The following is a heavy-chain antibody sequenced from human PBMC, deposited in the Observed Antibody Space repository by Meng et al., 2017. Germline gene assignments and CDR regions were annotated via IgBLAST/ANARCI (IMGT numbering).Heavy chain of an antibody. CDR1: GYTFTRYA. D-gene: IGHD1-26*01. V-gene: IGHV7-4-1*02. CDR3: AREGRVDFDY. CDR2: INTNTGNP. Sequence: GFEFKKPGTSFKVSFKASGYTFTRYAMNLVRQAPGQGLEWMGWINTNTGNPTYAQGFTGRFVFSLDPSVSTAFLQISSLKAEDTAVYYCAREGRVDFDYWGQGTLVTVSS. J-gene: IGHJ4*02.